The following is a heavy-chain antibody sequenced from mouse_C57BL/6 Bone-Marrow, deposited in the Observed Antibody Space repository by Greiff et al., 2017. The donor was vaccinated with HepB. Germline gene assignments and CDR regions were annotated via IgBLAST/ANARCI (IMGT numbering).Heavy chain of an antibody. V-gene: IGHV5-6*01. CDR2: ISSGGSYT. CDR3: ARGAGGDY. Sequence: EVNLVESGGDLVKPGGSLKLSCAASGFTFSSYGMSWVRQTPDKRLEWVATISSGGSYTYYPDSVKGRFTISRDNAKNTLYLQMSSLKSEDTAMYNCARGAGGDYWGQGTTLTVSS. CDR1: GFTFSSYG. J-gene: IGHJ2*01.